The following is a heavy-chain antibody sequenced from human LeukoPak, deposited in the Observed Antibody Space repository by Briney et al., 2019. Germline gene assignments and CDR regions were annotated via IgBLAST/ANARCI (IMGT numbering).Heavy chain of an antibody. V-gene: IGHV3-30*18. D-gene: IGHD5-12*01. CDR1: GFTFTTYG. CDR3: AKGSEEDVDIIDY. CDR2: ISYDGTSE. J-gene: IGHJ4*02. Sequence: PGRSLRLSCAASGFTFTTYGMHWVRQAPGKGLEWVAIISYDGTSEYYADSVQGRFTISRDTSKNTLYLQMNSLRADDTAVYYCAKGSEEDVDIIDYWGQGTLVTVSS.